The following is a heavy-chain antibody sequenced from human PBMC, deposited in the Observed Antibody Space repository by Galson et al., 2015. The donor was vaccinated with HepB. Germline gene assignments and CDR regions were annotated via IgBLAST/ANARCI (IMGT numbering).Heavy chain of an antibody. D-gene: IGHD6-19*01. Sequence: SLRLSCAASGFTFSSYWMSWVRQAPGKGLEWVANIKQDGSEKYYVDSVKGRFTISRDNAKNSLYLQMNSLRAEDTAVYYCASTFSGWYQGSFDYWGQGTLVTVSS. V-gene: IGHV3-7*03. CDR3: ASTFSGWYQGSFDY. J-gene: IGHJ4*02. CDR2: IKQDGSEK. CDR1: GFTFSSYW.